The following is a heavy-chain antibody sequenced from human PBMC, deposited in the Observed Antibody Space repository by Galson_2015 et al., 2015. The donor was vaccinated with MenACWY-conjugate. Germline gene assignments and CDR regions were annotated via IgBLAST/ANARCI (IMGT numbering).Heavy chain of an antibody. D-gene: IGHD2-2*01. Sequence: SLRLSCAASGFTFSTYSMNWVRQAPGKGLEWVSSIHSSSGYIYYADSLKGRFAISRDNARNSLYLQMNSLTAEDTAVYYCARTSAGYCSNTNGYVSIDYWVQGALFTVSS. V-gene: IGHV3-21*01. CDR1: GFTFSTYS. CDR2: IHSSSGYI. CDR3: ARTSAGYCSNTNGYVSIDY. J-gene: IGHJ4*02.